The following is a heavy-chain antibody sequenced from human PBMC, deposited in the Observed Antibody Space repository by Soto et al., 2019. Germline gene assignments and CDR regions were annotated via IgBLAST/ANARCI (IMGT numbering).Heavy chain of an antibody. CDR2: IYYSGST. J-gene: IGHJ4*02. D-gene: IGHD2-2*01. V-gene: IGHV4-30-4*01. CDR3: ARIGPLRYCISTSCYEVGYNFDY. CDR1: GGSISSGDYY. Sequence: SETLSLTCTVSGGSISSGDYYWSWIRQPPGKGLEWIGYIYYSGSTYYNPSLKSRVTISVDTSKNQFSLKLSSVTAADTAVYYCARIGPLRYCISTSCYEVGYNFDYWGQGTLVTVSS.